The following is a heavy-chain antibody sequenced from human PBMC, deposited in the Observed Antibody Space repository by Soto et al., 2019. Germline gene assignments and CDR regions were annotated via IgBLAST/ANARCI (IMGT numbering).Heavy chain of an antibody. J-gene: IGHJ6*02. D-gene: IGHD2-15*01. Sequence: LSLTCAASGFTFSSYSMNWVRQAPGKGLEWVSYISSSSSTIYYADSVKGRFTISRDNAKNSLYLQMNSLRDEDTAVYYCARPTKRGWWIPFGMDVWGQGTTVTVSS. CDR3: ARPTKRGWWIPFGMDV. CDR2: ISSSSSTI. V-gene: IGHV3-48*02. CDR1: GFTFSSYS.